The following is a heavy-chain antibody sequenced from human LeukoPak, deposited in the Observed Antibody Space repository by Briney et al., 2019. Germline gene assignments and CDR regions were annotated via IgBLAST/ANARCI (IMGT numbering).Heavy chain of an antibody. Sequence: GGSLRLSCAASGFTVSSNYMSWVRQAPGKGLEWVANIKQDGSEKYYVDSVKGRFTISRDNAKNSLYLQMNSLRAEDTAVYFCAKDRARRDDYNLNYFDYWGQGTLVTVSS. V-gene: IGHV3-7*03. CDR2: IKQDGSEK. CDR1: GFTVSSNY. J-gene: IGHJ4*02. D-gene: IGHD5-24*01. CDR3: AKDRARRDDYNLNYFDY.